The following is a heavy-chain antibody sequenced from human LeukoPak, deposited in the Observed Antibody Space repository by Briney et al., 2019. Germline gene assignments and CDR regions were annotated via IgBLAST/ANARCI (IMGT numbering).Heavy chain of an antibody. D-gene: IGHD2-2*01. J-gene: IGHJ1*01. CDR1: DGSISSSY. V-gene: IGHV4-59*01. Sequence: SETLSLTCTASDGSISSSYWSWIRQPPGKGLEWIGYIHYSGITNYNPSLKSRVTISVDTSKNQFSLKLSSVTAADTAVYYCASQGIVVPAMRYVQHWGQGTLVTVSS. CDR2: IHYSGIT. CDR3: ASQGIVVPAMRYVQH.